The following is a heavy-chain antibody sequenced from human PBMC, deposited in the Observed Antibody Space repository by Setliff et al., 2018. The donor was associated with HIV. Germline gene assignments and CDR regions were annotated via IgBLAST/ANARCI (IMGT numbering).Heavy chain of an antibody. CDR2: IYYNGNT. Sequence: PSETLSLTCTVSGGSISSHYWSWIRLPPGKGLGWIGTIYYNGNTNYNPSLKSRVTILVDTSKNLFSLKLSSVTPADTAVYYCARGIDNFWSGYVRWGQGTLVTVSS. V-gene: IGHV4-59*11. CDR3: ARGIDNFWSGYVR. J-gene: IGHJ4*02. D-gene: IGHD3-3*01. CDR1: GGSISSHY.